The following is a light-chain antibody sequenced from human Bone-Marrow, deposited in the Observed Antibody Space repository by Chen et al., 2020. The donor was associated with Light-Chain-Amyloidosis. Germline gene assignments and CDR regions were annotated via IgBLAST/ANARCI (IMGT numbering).Light chain of an antibody. V-gene: IGLV3-21*02. CDR2: DDS. CDR3: QVWDRSSDRPV. CDR1: NIGSTS. J-gene: IGLJ3*02. Sequence: SYVLTLPSSVSVAPGQTATIARGGNNIGSTSVHWYQQTPGQAPLLVVYDDSDRPSGIPERLSGANSGNTATLTISRVEAGDEADYYCQVWDRSSDRPVFGGGTKLTVL.